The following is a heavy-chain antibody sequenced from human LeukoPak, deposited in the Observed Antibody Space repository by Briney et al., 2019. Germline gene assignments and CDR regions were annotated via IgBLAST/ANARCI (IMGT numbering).Heavy chain of an antibody. CDR3: AREGQWGYYDSSGYYYLAY. D-gene: IGHD3-22*01. CDR1: GYTFTSYG. J-gene: IGHJ4*02. CDR2: ISAYNGNT. Sequence: ASVKVSCKASGYTFTSYGISWVRQAPGQGLEWMGWISAYNGNTNYAHKLQGRVTMTTDTSTSTAYMELRSLRSDDTAVYYCAREGQWGYYDSSGYYYLAYWGQGTLVTVSS. V-gene: IGHV1-18*01.